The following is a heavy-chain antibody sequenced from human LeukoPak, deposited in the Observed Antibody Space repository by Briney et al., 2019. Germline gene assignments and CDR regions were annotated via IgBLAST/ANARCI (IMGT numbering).Heavy chain of an antibody. CDR2: ISGSASTT. J-gene: IGHJ4*02. D-gene: IGHD2-21*01. CDR3: AKGGGDWNIDY. CDR1: GLTFSNYA. Sequence: GGSLRLSCAASGLTFSNYAMSWVRQAPGKGLEWVSTISGSASTTYCADSVKGRFTVSRDNSKNMLHLQMNNLRAEDTAVYYCAKGGGDWNIDYWGQGTLVTVSS. V-gene: IGHV3-23*01.